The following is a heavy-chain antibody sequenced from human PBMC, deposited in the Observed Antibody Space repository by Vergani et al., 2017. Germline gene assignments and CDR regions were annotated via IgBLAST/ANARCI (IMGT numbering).Heavy chain of an antibody. Sequence: QVQLQESGPGLVKPSETLSLTCTVSGAAIKDFYWSWFRQPPGKGLEWIGYVYYTGSTTYNPSLKSRVTISVDTSNNQFSLKLSSVTAAYTAVYYCARCPKSKNGLVFDYWGQGTLVTVSS. CDR3: ARCPKSKNGLVFDY. CDR2: VYYTGST. CDR1: GAAIKDFY. D-gene: IGHD3/OR15-3a*01. V-gene: IGHV4-59*08. J-gene: IGHJ4*02.